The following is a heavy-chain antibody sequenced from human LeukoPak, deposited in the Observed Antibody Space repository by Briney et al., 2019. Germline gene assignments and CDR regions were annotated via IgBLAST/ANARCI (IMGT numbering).Heavy chain of an antibody. CDR1: GFTFSSYG. CDR3: TTFKRYCSGGSCYYYYYMDV. CDR2: IRSKAYGGTT. V-gene: IGHV3-49*04. Sequence: GGSLRLSCAASGFTFSSYGMSWVRQAPGKGLEWVGFIRSKAYGGTTEYAASVKGRFTISRDDSKSIAYLQMNSLKTEDTAVYYCTTFKRYCSGGSCYYYYYMDVWGKGTTVTISS. D-gene: IGHD2-15*01. J-gene: IGHJ6*03.